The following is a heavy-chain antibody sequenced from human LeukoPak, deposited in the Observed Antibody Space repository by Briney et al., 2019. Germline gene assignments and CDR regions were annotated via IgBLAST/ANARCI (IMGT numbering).Heavy chain of an antibody. CDR2: INPNSGGT. J-gene: IGHJ3*02. V-gene: IGHV1-2*02. Sequence: EASVKVSCKASGYTFTGYYMHWVRQAPGQGLEWMGWINPNSGGTNYAQKFQGRVTMTRDTSISTAYMELSRLRSDDTAVYYCARPSLDYGGTFGAFDIWGQGTMVTVSS. CDR3: ARPSLDYGGTFGAFDI. D-gene: IGHD4-23*01. CDR1: GYTFTGYY.